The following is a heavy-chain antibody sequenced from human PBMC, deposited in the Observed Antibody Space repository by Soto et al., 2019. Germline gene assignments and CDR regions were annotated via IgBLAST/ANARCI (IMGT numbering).Heavy chain of an antibody. CDR3: ARGSYGGNPVGWGMDV. Sequence: EVQLVESGGGLVKPGGSLRLSCAASGFTFSSYSMNWVRQAPGKGLEWVSSISSSSSYISYADSVKGRFTISRDNAKNSLYLQMNSLRAEDTAVYYCARGSYGGNPVGWGMDVWGQGTTVTVSS. CDR1: GFTFSSYS. D-gene: IGHD2-15*01. J-gene: IGHJ6*02. V-gene: IGHV3-21*01. CDR2: ISSSSSYI.